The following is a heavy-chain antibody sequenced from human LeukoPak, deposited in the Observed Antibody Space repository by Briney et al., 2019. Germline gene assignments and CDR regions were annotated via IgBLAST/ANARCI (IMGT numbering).Heavy chain of an antibody. CDR2: ITPEGRNK. Sequence: GGALRLSFAGPRFIFSSYVMHWVRQAPGKGLEWVSDITPEGRNKYYCDSVKGRFTISRDNSNNTVYLQMNSLRSQDTAIYYCAKEVPPAFQIDYWGQGTLVSVSS. CDR3: AKEVPPAFQIDY. CDR1: RFIFSSYV. V-gene: IGHV3-30*18. J-gene: IGHJ4*02.